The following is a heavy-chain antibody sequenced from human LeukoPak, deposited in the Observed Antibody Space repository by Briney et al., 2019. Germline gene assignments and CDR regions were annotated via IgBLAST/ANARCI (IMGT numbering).Heavy chain of an antibody. CDR2: ISAYNGNT. Sequence: ASVKVSCKASGYTFTSYGISWVRQAPGQGLEWMGWISAYNGNTNYAQKLQGRVTMTTDTSTSTAYMELRSLRSDDTAVYYCAYHCSGGSCPRYYGMDVWGQGTTVTVSS. D-gene: IGHD2-15*01. V-gene: IGHV1-18*01. CDR3: AYHCSGGSCPRYYGMDV. J-gene: IGHJ6*02. CDR1: GYTFTSYG.